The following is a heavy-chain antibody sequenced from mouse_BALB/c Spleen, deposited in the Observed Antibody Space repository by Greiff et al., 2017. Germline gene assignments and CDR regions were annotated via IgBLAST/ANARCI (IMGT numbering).Heavy chain of an antibody. Sequence: EVKLVESGGGLVKPGGSLKLSCAASGFTFSDYYMYWVRQTPEKRLEWVATISDGGSYTYYPDSVKGRFTISRDNAKNNLYLQMSSLKSEDTAMYYCARSGGNYGAMDYWGQGTSVTVSS. CDR1: GFTFSDYY. D-gene: IGHD2-1*01. CDR2: ISDGGSYT. V-gene: IGHV5-4*02. J-gene: IGHJ4*01. CDR3: ARSGGNYGAMDY.